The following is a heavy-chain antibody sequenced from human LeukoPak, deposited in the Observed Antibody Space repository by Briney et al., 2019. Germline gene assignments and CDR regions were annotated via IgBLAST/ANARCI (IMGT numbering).Heavy chain of an antibody. Sequence: GASVKVSCKVSGYTLTELSMHWVRQAPGKGLEWMGGFDPEDGETIYAQKFQGRVTMTEDTSTDTAYMELSSLRSEDTAVYYCAIRGMGATTGAFDIWGQGTMVTVSS. V-gene: IGHV1-24*01. CDR1: GYTLTELS. CDR3: AIRGMGATTGAFDI. CDR2: FDPEDGET. D-gene: IGHD1-26*01. J-gene: IGHJ3*02.